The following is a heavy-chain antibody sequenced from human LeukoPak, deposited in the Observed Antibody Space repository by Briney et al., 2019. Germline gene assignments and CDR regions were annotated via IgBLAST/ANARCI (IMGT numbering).Heavy chain of an antibody. V-gene: IGHV4-38-2*02. D-gene: IGHD3-9*01. Sequence: SETLSLTCTVSGYSISSGYYWGWIRQPPGKGLEWIGYIYYSGSTNYNPSLKSRVTISVDTSKNQFSLKLSSVTAADTAVYYCARASSRYFDWLYLDYWGQGTLVTVSS. J-gene: IGHJ4*02. CDR3: ARASSRYFDWLYLDY. CDR1: GYSISSGYY. CDR2: IYYSGST.